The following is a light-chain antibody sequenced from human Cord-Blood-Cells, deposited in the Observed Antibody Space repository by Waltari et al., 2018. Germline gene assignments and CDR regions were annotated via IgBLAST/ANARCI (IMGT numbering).Light chain of an antibody. Sequence: EIVMTQSPATLSVSPGERATLSCRASQSVNSNLAWYQQKPGQAPRLLIYGASTRATGSPARFSGSGSGTEFTLTISSLQSEDFAVYYCQQYNNWPLFTFGPGTKVDIK. J-gene: IGKJ3*01. CDR1: QSVNSN. CDR2: GAS. CDR3: QQYNNWPLFT. V-gene: IGKV3-15*01.